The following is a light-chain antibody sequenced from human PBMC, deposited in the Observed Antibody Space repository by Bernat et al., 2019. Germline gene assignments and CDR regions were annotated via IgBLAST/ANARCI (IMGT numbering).Light chain of an antibody. V-gene: IGLV2-23*02. Sequence: QSALTQPASVSGSPGQSITISCTGTSSDVGGYNLVSWYQQHPGKAPKLMIYEVSKRPSWVSNRFSGSKSGNTASLTISGLQAEDEADYYCCSYAGSSTPVVFGGGTKLTVL. CDR1: SSDVGGYNL. CDR2: EVS. J-gene: IGLJ2*01. CDR3: CSYAGSSTPVV.